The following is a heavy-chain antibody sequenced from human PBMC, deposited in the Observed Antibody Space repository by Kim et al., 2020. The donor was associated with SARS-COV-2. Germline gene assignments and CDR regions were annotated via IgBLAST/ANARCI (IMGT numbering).Heavy chain of an antibody. CDR3: ATYEGHY. CDR2: YSGGGT. Sequence: YSGGGTYYADSVKGRFTISRDNSKNTLYLQMNSLRAEDTAVYYCATYEGHYWGQGTLVTVSS. J-gene: IGHJ4*02. V-gene: IGHV3-66*01. D-gene: IGHD3-3*01.